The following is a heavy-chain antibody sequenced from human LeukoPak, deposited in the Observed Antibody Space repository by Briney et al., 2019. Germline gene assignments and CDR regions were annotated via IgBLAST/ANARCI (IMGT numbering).Heavy chain of an antibody. CDR3: ARDLDYFGSSSLDN. CDR1: GYTFTGYY. D-gene: IGHD3-10*01. V-gene: IGHV1-2*02. Sequence: ASVKVSCKASGYTFTGYYVHWVRQAPGQGLEWMGWINPNSGGTNYAQKFQGRVIMTRDTSTSTVYMDLSSLTSDDTAVYYCARDLDYFGSSSLDNWGQGTLVTVS. CDR2: INPNSGGT. J-gene: IGHJ4*02.